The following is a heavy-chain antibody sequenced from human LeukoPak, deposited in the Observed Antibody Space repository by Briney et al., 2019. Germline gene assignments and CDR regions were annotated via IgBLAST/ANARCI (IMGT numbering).Heavy chain of an antibody. J-gene: IGHJ6*02. CDR1: GFTFSSYA. CDR2: ISGSGGNT. CDR3: AKDSYGTGYGTDV. D-gene: IGHD3-10*01. Sequence: GGSLRLCCAASGFTFSSYAMSWVRQAPGKGLEWVSGISGSGGNTYYADSVKGRFTISRDNPKNTLHLQMNALRAEDTAVYYCAKDSYGTGYGTDVWGQGTTVTVSS. V-gene: IGHV3-23*01.